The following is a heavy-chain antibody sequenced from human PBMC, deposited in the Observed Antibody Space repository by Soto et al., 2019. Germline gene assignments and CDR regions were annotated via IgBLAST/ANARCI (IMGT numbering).Heavy chain of an antibody. J-gene: IGHJ4*02. CDR2: ISTSSTTI. CDR1: GLTFSSYS. Sequence: EVQLVESGGGLVQPGGSLRLSCAASGLTFSSYSMNWVRQAPGKGLEWVSDISTSSTTIHYADSVKGRFTISRDNAKNSVYLQMNSLGAEDTAVYYCEMGYYFDYWGLGTLATVSS. D-gene: IGHD2-8*01. V-gene: IGHV3-48*01. CDR3: EMGYYFDY.